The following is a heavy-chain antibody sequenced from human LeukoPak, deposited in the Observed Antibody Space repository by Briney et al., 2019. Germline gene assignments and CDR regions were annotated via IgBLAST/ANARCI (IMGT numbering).Heavy chain of an antibody. CDR3: ARHLQWLAQY. CDR1: GGSFSGYY. V-gene: IGHV4-34*01. CDR2: INHSGST. D-gene: IGHD6-19*01. Sequence: SETLSLTCAVYGGSFSGYYWSWIRQPPGKGLEWIGEINHSGSTNYNPSLKSRVTISVDTSKNQFSLKLSSVTAADTAVYYCARHLQWLAQYWGQGTLVTVSS. J-gene: IGHJ4*02.